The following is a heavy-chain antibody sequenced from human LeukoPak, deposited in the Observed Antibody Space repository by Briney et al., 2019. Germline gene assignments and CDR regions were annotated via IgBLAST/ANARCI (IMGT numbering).Heavy chain of an antibody. CDR3: GKTTVGYSSGQKPAWPVDY. CDR1: GFTFGSHA. Sequence: PGGSLRLSCEASGFTFGSHAMYWVRQAPGKGLEWVAGIFGSGGSPHYADSVKGRFTISRDNSRNTVYLQINSLGADDTAVYYCGKTTVGYSSGQKPAWPVDYWGQGTLVTVSS. V-gene: IGHV3-23*01. J-gene: IGHJ4*02. CDR2: IFGSGGSP. D-gene: IGHD5-18*01.